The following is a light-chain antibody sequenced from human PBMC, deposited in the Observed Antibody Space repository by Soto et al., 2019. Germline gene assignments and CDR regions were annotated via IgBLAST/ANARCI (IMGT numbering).Light chain of an antibody. CDR3: QVWDSSSDHYV. J-gene: IGLJ1*01. CDR1: NIETKS. CDR2: DDG. V-gene: IGLV3-21*02. Sequence: SYELTQPPSVSVAPGQTARITCGGNNIETKSVHWYQQRPGQAPVLVVYDDGDRPSGIPERFSGSNSGNTATLTISRVEVGDEAEYYCQVWDSSSDHYVFGSRTKVTVL.